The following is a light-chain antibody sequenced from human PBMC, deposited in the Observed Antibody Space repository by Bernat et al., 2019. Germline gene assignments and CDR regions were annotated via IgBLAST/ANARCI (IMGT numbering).Light chain of an antibody. J-gene: IGLJ1*01. Sequence: QSALTQPASVSGSPGQSITISCTGTSSDIGGYTYVSWYQQHPGKAPKLVIYDVSNRPSRVSDRFSGSTSGNTASLTISGLQAEDEADYYCSSYTSSGTCVFGTGTKVTVL. CDR2: DVS. CDR1: SSDIGGYTY. CDR3: SSYTSSGTCV. V-gene: IGLV2-14*03.